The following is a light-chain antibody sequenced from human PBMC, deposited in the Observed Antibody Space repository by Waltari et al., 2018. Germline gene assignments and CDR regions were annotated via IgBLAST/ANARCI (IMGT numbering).Light chain of an antibody. CDR2: GAS. CDR3: KQYSDWIA. J-gene: IGKJ4*01. Sequence: EIVITQSPASLSVSPGEKSTPACTASQTVPIDLAWYHQKPGQAPKLLIVGASTRTTGVPARFSGSGSGTEFTLTIGSVQSEDFAVYYCKQYSDWIAFGGGTKVDLK. CDR1: QTVPID. V-gene: IGKV3-15*01.